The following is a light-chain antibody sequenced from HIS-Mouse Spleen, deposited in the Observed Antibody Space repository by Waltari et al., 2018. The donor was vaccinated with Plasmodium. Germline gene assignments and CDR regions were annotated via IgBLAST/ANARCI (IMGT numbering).Light chain of an antibody. CDR2: GAS. J-gene: IGKJ1*01. CDR3: QQYGSSGT. CDR1: PSVSSSY. V-gene: IGKV3-20*01. Sequence: EIVLTQSPGTLSLSPGERATLSCRASPSVSSSYLAWYQQKPGQAPRLLIYGASSRATGIPDRFSGSGSVTDFTLTISRLEPEDFAVYYCQQYGSSGTFGQGTKVEIK.